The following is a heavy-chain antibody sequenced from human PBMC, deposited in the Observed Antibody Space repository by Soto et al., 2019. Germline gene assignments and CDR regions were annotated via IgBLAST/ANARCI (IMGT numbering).Heavy chain of an antibody. V-gene: IGHV1-2*02. CDR2: INPNSGGT. D-gene: IGHD6-19*01. J-gene: IGHJ4*02. Sequence: GASVKVSCKASGYTFNGHYMYCVRQSPGQGLEWVGWINPNSGGTIYSQRFQGRVTMTRDTSMSTAYMVLTSLRSDDTAVYYCARDSGSGSYYFDSWGQGTLVTVSS. CDR1: GYTFNGHY. CDR3: ARDSGSGSYYFDS.